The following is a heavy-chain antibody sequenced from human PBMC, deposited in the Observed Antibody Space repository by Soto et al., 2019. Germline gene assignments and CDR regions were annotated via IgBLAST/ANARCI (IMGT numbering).Heavy chain of an antibody. CDR2: IYYSGTT. CDR3: ASSEWELRYFNF. CDR1: TGSISSGDYY. D-gene: IGHD1-26*01. J-gene: IGHJ4*02. V-gene: IGHV4-30-4*01. Sequence: QVQLQESGPGLVMPSQTLYLNCTVSTGSISSGDYYWSWIRQPPGKGLEWIGYIYYSGTTYYNPSLKSRVTISVDTSKIQFSLKMSSLTAADTAVYYCASSEWELRYFNFWGQGTLVTVSS.